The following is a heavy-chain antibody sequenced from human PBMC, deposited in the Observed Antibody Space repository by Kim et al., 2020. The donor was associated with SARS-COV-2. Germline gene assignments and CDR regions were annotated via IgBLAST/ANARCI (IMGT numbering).Heavy chain of an antibody. Sequence: GGSLRLSCAASGFTFDDYAMHWVRQAPGKGLEWVSGISWNSGSIGYADSVKGRFTISRDNAKNSLYLQMNSLRAEDTALYYCAKLSSGEGIAAAGTYYYYGMDVGGQGTTVTVSS. CDR3: AKLSSGEGIAAAGTYYYYGMDV. CDR2: ISWNSGSI. D-gene: IGHD6-13*01. CDR1: GFTFDDYA. J-gene: IGHJ6*02. V-gene: IGHV3-9*01.